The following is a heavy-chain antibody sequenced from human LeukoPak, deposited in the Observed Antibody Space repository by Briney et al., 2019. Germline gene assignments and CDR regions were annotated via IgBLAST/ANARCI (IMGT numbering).Heavy chain of an antibody. Sequence: GGSLRLSCAASGVTFNRNAISWVRQAPGKGLGCVSTIGGSGDKTFYADSVKGRFTISRDNSKNMVHLQMNSLTGEDTALYYCVRRGDASSGWGDHDFWGQGALVTVSS. CDR2: IGGSGDKT. J-gene: IGHJ4*02. D-gene: IGHD6-19*01. CDR3: VRRGDASSGWGDHDF. V-gene: IGHV3-23*01. CDR1: GVTFNRNA.